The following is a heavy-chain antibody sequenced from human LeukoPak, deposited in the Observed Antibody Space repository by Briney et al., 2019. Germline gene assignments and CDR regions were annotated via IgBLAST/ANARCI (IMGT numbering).Heavy chain of an antibody. D-gene: IGHD4-23*01. J-gene: IGHJ4*02. CDR2: ISVDGGTT. V-gene: IGHV3-43*02. CDR3: ARGQSGGKFDY. CDR1: GFTFEDYA. Sequence: GGSLRLSCAASGFTFEDYAMHWVRHAPGKGLEWVSLISVDGGTTYYADSVKGRFTISRDNSKNSLYLQMNSLRTEDIALYYCARGQSGGKFDYWGQGTPVTVSS.